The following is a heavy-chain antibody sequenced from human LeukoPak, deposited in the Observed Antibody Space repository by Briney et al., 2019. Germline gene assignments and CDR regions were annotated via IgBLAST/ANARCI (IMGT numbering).Heavy chain of an antibody. D-gene: IGHD2-15*01. Sequence: SVKVSCKASGGTFSSYAISWVRQAPGQGLEWMGGIIPLFGTANYAQKFQGRVTITADESTSTAYMELSSLRSEDTAVYYCARCIVVVVAATPYYYYMDVWGKGTTVTVSS. CDR2: IIPLFGTA. J-gene: IGHJ6*03. V-gene: IGHV1-69*13. CDR3: ARCIVVVVAATPYYYYMDV. CDR1: GGTFSSYA.